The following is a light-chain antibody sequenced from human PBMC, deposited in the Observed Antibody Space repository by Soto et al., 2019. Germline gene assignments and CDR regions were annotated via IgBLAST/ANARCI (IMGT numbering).Light chain of an antibody. J-gene: IGKJ1*01. CDR2: KAT. V-gene: IGKV1-5*03. CDR3: QQYKSSSQT. Sequence: DIQMTQSPSTLSASVGDRVTITCRASQSISSWLAWYQHKPGKAPKLLIYKATSLESGVPSRFSGSGSGIEFTLTISSLQPDDFATYYCQQYKSSSQTFGQGTKVEIK. CDR1: QSISSW.